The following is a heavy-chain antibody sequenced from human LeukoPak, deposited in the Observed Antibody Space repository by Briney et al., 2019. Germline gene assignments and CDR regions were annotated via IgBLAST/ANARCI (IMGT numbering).Heavy chain of an antibody. CDR1: GYIFTGYY. V-gene: IGHV1-2*02. Sequence: ASVKVSCKASGYIFTGYYMHWVRQAPGQGLEWKGWINPNSGGTNYAQKFQGRVTMTRDTSISTAYMELSRLRSDDTAVYYCARDLYSSGWTDAFDIWGQGTMVTVSS. D-gene: IGHD6-19*01. CDR2: INPNSGGT. J-gene: IGHJ3*02. CDR3: ARDLYSSGWTDAFDI.